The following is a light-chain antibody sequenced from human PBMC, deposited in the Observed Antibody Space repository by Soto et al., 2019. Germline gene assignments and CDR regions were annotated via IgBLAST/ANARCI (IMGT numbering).Light chain of an antibody. Sequence: EIVLTQSPSTLSLSPGERATLSCMASQSVGSFLAWYQHKPGQAPRLLIYDASTSATGIPARFSGSGSGTDFTLTTSNLEPENVALYYGQQRCHWPPFNVGPGTKVDVK. V-gene: IGKV3-11*01. CDR1: QSVGSF. J-gene: IGKJ3*01. CDR2: DAS. CDR3: QQRCHWPPFN.